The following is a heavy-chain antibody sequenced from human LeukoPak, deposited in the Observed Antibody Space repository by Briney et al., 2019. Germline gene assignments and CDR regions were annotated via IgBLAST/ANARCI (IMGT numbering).Heavy chain of an antibody. CDR3: LTGR. Sequence: GGSLRLSCAASGFIFSKVYMSWVRQAPGKGLQWVGRIKSETDGGTADYAVPVTGRFTISRDDSKNTVYLQMNSLKIEDTGVYYCLTGRWGQGTLVTVSS. CDR2: IKSETDGGTA. V-gene: IGHV3-15*01. J-gene: IGHJ4*02. CDR1: GFIFSKVY.